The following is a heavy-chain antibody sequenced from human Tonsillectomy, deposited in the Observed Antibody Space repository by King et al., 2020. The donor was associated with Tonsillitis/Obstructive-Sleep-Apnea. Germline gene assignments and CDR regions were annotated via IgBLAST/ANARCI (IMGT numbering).Heavy chain of an antibody. V-gene: IGHV1-3*01. CDR2: INAGKGKT. CDR1: GYTFTSYA. D-gene: IGHD3-22*01. CDR3: ARELYYYDSSGEAAFDI. J-gene: IGHJ3*02. Sequence: VQLVQSGAEVKKPGASVKVSCKASGYTFTSYAMHWGRQAPGQRLEWMGWINAGKGKTKYSQKFQGRVTITRGTSASTAYMELSSLRSEDTAVYYCARELYYYDSSGEAAFDIWGQGTMVTVSS.